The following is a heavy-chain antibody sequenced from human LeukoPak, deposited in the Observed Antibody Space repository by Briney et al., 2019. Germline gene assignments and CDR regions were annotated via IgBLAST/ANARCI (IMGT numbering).Heavy chain of an antibody. V-gene: IGHV1-46*01. CDR1: GYTFTGYY. D-gene: IGHD1-14*01. Sequence: ASVKVSCKASGYTFTGYYMHWVRQAPGQGLEWMGIINPSGGSTSYAQKFQGSVTMTRDTSTGTVYMELSSLRSEDTAVYYCASPGRDAFDIWGQGTMVTVSS. J-gene: IGHJ3*02. CDR3: ASPGRDAFDI. CDR2: INPSGGST.